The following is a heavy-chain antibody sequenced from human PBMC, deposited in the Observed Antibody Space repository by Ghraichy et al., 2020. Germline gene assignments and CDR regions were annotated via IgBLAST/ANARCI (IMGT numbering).Heavy chain of an antibody. V-gene: IGHV3-43D*03. J-gene: IGHJ5*02. Sequence: GGSLRLSCAASGFTFDDYAMHWVRQAPGKGLEWVSLISWDGGSTYYADSVKGRFTISRDNSKNSLYLQMNSLRAEDTALYYCAKDKIAVAGTNWFDPWGQGTLVTVSS. D-gene: IGHD6-19*01. CDR2: ISWDGGST. CDR1: GFTFDDYA. CDR3: AKDKIAVAGTNWFDP.